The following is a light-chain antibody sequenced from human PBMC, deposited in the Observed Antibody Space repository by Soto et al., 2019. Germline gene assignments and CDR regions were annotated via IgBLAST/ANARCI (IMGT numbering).Light chain of an antibody. CDR1: QSILYSSNNKNY. CDR3: QQYYSIPKT. CDR2: WAS. Sequence: DIVMTQSADSLAVSLGERATINCKSSQSILYSSNNKNYLAWYQQKPGQPPKLLIYWASTRESGVPDRFSGSGSGTDFTLTISSLQAEDVAVYYCQQYYSIPKTFGQGTKVDIK. V-gene: IGKV4-1*01. J-gene: IGKJ1*01.